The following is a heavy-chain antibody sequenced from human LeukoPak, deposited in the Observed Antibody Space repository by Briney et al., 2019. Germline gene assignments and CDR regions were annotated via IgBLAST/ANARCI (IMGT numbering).Heavy chain of an antibody. CDR1: GYTFTSYG. J-gene: IGHJ3*02. CDR3: AREILFSSSWILGAFDI. V-gene: IGHV1-2*02. D-gene: IGHD6-13*01. Sequence: ASVKVSCKASGYTFTSYGISWVRQAPGQGLEWMGWISPNSGGTNYAQKFQGRVTMTRDTSISTAYMELSRLRSDDTAVYYCAREILFSSSWILGAFDIWGQGTMVTVSS. CDR2: ISPNSGGT.